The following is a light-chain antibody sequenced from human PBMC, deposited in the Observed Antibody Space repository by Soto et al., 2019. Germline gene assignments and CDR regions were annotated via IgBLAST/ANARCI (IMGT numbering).Light chain of an antibody. V-gene: IGKV1D-12*01. CDR2: AAS. CDR1: QAISSW. Sequence: DIQMTQSPSSVSASVGDRVTITCRASQAISSWLAWYQQKPGKAPKLLIYAASSLQSGVPSRFSGSGSGTDFTLTIRSLQPEDFATYYCQQANSFPPLTFGGGTKVEIK. CDR3: QQANSFPPLT. J-gene: IGKJ4*01.